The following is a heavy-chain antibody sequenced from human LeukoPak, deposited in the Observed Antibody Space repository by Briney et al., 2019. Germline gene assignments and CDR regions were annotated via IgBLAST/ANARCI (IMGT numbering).Heavy chain of an antibody. D-gene: IGHD1/OR15-1a*01. CDR1: GYTFTGYY. CDR2: INPNSGGT. J-gene: IGHJ4*02. CDR3: ARDSHWNRGDY. V-gene: IGHV1-2*02. Sequence: ASVKVSCKASGYTFTGYYMHWVRQAPGQGLEWMGWINPNSGGTNYAQKFQGRVTMTRDTSISTAYMELRRLTSDDTAVYYCARDSHWNRGDYWGQGTLVTVSS.